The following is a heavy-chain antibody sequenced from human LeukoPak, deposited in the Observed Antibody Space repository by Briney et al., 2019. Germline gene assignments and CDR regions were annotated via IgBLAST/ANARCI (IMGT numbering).Heavy chain of an antibody. V-gene: IGHV3-15*07. CDR3: STTYYYDSSEGY. Sequence: GGSLRLSCAASGFTFSNAWMNWVRQAPGKGLEWVGRIKSKTDGGTTDYAAPVKGRFTISRDNSKNTLYLQMNSLKTEDTAVYYCSTTYYYDSSEGYWGQGTLVTVSS. CDR2: IKSKTDGGTT. CDR1: GFTFSNAW. J-gene: IGHJ4*02. D-gene: IGHD3-22*01.